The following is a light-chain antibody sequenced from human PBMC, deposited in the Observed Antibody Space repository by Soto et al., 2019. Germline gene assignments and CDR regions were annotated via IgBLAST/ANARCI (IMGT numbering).Light chain of an antibody. V-gene: IGKV3-20*01. Sequence: EIVLTQSPGTLSLSPGERATLSCRASQSFSRSYLAWYQQKPGQAPRLLIYDASSRATGIPDRFSGSGSGTDFTLPISRLEPEDFAVYYCQQYGSSPPFTFGPGTKVDVK. CDR1: QSFSRSY. CDR2: DAS. J-gene: IGKJ3*01. CDR3: QQYGSSPPFT.